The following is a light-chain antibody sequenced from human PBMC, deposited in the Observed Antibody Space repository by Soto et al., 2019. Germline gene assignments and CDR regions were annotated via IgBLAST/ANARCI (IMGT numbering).Light chain of an antibody. Sequence: QSVLTQPASVSGSPGQSITISCTGTNSDVGGYNYVSWYQQHPGKAPELMIYEVSRRPSGVSNRFSGSESDNTASLTISGLQAEDEADYYCSSYTSISTLYVFGTGTKVTVL. CDR2: EVS. V-gene: IGLV2-14*01. CDR1: NSDVGGYNY. J-gene: IGLJ1*01. CDR3: SSYTSISTLYV.